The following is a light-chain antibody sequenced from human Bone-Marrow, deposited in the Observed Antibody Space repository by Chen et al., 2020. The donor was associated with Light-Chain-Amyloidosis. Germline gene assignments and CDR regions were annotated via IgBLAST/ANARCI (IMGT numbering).Light chain of an antibody. CDR2: DDS. V-gene: IGLV3-21*02. Sequence: SYVLTQPSSVSVAPAQTATIACGGNNIGSTSVHWYHQTPGQAPLLVVYDDSDRPAGIPERLSGSNSGNTATLTISRVEAGDEADYYCQVWDRSSDRPVFGGGTKLTVL. CDR3: QVWDRSSDRPV. CDR1: NIGSTS. J-gene: IGLJ3*02.